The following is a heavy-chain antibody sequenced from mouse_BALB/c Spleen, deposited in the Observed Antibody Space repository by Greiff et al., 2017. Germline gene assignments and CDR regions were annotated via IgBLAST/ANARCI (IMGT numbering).Heavy chain of an antibody. CDR1: GYTFTSYW. Sequence: QVQLQQPGAELVKPGASVKLSCTASGYTFTSYWMHWVKQRPGRGLEWIGRIDPNSGGTNYNEKFKSKATLTIDKPTSTAYMQISSLTSEDSAVYYCTRSGYGYNGDWFAYWGQGTLVTVSA. D-gene: IGHD2-2*01. CDR3: TRSGYGYNGDWFAY. CDR2: IDPNSGGT. J-gene: IGHJ3*01. V-gene: IGHV1-62-3*01.